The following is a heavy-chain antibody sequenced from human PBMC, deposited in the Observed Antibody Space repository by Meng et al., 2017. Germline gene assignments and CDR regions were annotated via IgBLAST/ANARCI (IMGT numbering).Heavy chain of an antibody. D-gene: IGHD2-2*01. CDR2: ISSSGSTI. CDR1: GFTFSSYE. V-gene: IGHV3-48*03. J-gene: IGHJ6*02. Sequence: GGSLRLSCAASGFTFSSYEMNWVRQAPGKGLEWVSYISSSGSTIYYADSVKGRFTISRDNAKNSLYLQMNSLRAEDTAVYYRARYLVGIVVVPAASPYGMDVWGQGTTVTVSS. CDR3: ARYLVGIVVVPAASPYGMDV.